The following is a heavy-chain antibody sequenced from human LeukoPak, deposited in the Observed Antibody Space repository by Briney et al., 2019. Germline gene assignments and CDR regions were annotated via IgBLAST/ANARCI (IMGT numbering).Heavy chain of an antibody. V-gene: IGHV3-74*01. CDR1: GFTFSSYW. D-gene: IGHD1-26*01. Sequence: QSGGSLRLSCAASGFTFSSYWMHWVRQAPGKGLVWVSRIVSDGSTTTYADSVKGRFTISRDNAKNTLYLQMNSLRAEDTAVYYCARSQKLGAMAAFDIWGQGTMVTVSS. J-gene: IGHJ3*02. CDR3: ARSQKLGAMAAFDI. CDR2: IVSDGSTT.